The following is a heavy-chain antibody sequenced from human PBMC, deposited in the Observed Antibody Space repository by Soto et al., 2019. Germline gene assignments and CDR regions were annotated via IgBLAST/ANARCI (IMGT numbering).Heavy chain of an antibody. V-gene: IGHV3-21*01. CDR2: ISSSSSYI. J-gene: IGHJ4*02. Sequence: EVQLVESGGGLVKPGGSLRLSCAASGFTLSSYSMNWFRQAPGKGLEWVSSISSSSSYIYYADSVKGRFTISRENAKNSLCLQMNSLRAEDPAVYYCARASTVVPAPFDYWGQGTLVTVSS. CDR1: GFTLSSYS. D-gene: IGHD2-2*01. CDR3: ARASTVVPAPFDY.